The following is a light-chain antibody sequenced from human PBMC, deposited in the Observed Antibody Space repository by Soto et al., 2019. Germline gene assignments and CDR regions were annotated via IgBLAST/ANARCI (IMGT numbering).Light chain of an antibody. J-gene: IGKJ3*01. CDR1: QSVSNN. Sequence: EIVLTQSPATLSVSPGERAALSCRASQSVSNNLAWYQQKPGQPPRLLIFGASTRATGIPARFSGSGSEAEFALTISTLQSEDFAVYYCHQYNSWPRGTFGPGTKVEIK. V-gene: IGKV3D-15*01. CDR3: HQYNSWPRGT. CDR2: GAS.